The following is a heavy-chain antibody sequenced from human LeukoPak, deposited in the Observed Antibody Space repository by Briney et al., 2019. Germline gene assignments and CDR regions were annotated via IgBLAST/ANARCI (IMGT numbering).Heavy chain of an antibody. Sequence: PGGSLRLSCAASGFTFSSYWMSWVRQAPVKGLEWVANIKQDGSEKYYVDSVKGRFTISRDNAKNSLYLQMNSLRAEDTAVYYCAGPYYVNYYGMDVWGQGTTVTVSS. D-gene: IGHD3-22*01. J-gene: IGHJ6*02. CDR1: GFTFSSYW. CDR3: AGPYYVNYYGMDV. CDR2: IKQDGSEK. V-gene: IGHV3-7*01.